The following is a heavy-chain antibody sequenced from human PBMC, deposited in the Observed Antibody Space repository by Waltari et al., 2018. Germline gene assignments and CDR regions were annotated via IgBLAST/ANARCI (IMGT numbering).Heavy chain of an antibody. CDR1: GYTFTSYD. CDR3: AGAIAARRYDAFDI. J-gene: IGHJ3*02. Sequence: QVQLVQSGAEVKKPGASVKVSCTASGYTFTSYDITWVRQATGQGLEWMGWMNPNSGNTGYAQKFQGRVTITRNTSISTAYMELSSLRSEDTAVYYCAGAIAARRYDAFDIWGQGTMVTVSS. D-gene: IGHD6-6*01. V-gene: IGHV1-8*03. CDR2: MNPNSGNT.